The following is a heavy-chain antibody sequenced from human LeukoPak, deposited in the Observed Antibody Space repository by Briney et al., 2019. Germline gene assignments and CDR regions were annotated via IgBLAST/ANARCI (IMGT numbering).Heavy chain of an antibody. CDR1: GFTFSSYS. CDR3: ERGVDIVEVTIAGFDY. D-gene: IGHD2-2*01. Sequence: GGSLRLSCTASGFTFSSYSMNWVRQAPGKGLEWVSSFSSSGTYIFYGDAVKGRFTMSRDNAKNSVYLEMNSLRADDTAVYYCERGVDIVEVTIAGFDYWGQGAVVTVSS. CDR2: FSSSGTYI. V-gene: IGHV3-21*06. J-gene: IGHJ4*02.